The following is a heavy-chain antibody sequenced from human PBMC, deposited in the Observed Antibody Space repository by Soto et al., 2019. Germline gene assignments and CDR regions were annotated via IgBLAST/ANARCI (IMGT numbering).Heavy chain of an antibody. J-gene: IGHJ4*02. V-gene: IGHV4-59*01. CDR1: GGSISSYY. Sequence: PSETLSLTCTVSGGSISSYYWSWIRQPPGKGLEWIGYIYYSGSTNYNPSLKSRVTISVDTSKNQFSLKLSSVTAADTAVYYCAREGNWNDQLGYYFDYWGQGTLVTVSS. D-gene: IGHD1-1*01. CDR2: IYYSGST. CDR3: AREGNWNDQLGYYFDY.